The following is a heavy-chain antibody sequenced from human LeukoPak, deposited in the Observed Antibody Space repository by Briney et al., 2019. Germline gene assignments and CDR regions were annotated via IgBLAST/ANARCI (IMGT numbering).Heavy chain of an antibody. V-gene: IGHV4-30-4*02. CDR3: ARVRWTNDAFDI. CDR1: GGSISSVDYY. CDR2: IYYSGST. D-gene: IGHD3/OR15-3a*01. Sequence: PSDTLSLTCTVSGGSISSVDYYWSWIRQPPGKGLEWIGYIYYSGSTYYNPSLKSRVTISVDTSKNQFSLKLSSVTAADTAVYYCARVRWTNDAFDIWAKGQWSPSLQ. J-gene: IGHJ3*02.